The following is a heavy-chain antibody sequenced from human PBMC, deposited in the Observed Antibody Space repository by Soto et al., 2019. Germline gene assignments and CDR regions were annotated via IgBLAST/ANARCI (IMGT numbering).Heavy chain of an antibody. D-gene: IGHD6-19*01. CDR2: IWYDGSNK. J-gene: IGHJ6*02. CDR3: ARELQWLADSYYGMDV. Sequence: GGSLRLSCAASGFTFSSYGMHWVRQAPGKGLEWVAVIWYDGSNKYYADSVKGRFTISRDNSKNTLYLQMNSLRAEDTAVYYCARELQWLADSYYGMDVWGQGTTVTVSS. CDR1: GFTFSSYG. V-gene: IGHV3-33*01.